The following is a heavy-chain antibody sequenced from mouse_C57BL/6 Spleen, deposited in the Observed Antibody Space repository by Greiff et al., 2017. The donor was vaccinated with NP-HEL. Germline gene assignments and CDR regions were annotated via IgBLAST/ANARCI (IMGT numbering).Heavy chain of an antibody. CDR2: ISSGSSTI. CDR3: ARPRSYYAMDY. J-gene: IGHJ4*01. Sequence: EVQVVESGGGLVKPGGSLKLSCAASGFTFSDYGMHWVRQAPEKGLEWVAYISSGSSTIYYADTVKGRFTISRDNAKNNLFLQMTSLRSEDTAMYYCARPRSYYAMDYWGQGTSVTVSS. V-gene: IGHV5-17*01. CDR1: GFTFSDYG.